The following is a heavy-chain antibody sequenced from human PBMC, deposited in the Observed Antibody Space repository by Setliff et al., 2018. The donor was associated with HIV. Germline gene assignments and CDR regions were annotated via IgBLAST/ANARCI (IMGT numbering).Heavy chain of an antibody. CDR3: AKDPPTLQWAFDY. D-gene: IGHD2-8*01. CDR1: GFTFSTFA. CDR2: ITYDGSST. V-gene: IGHV3-30*07. Sequence: GGSLRLSCVASGFTFSTFAMHWVRQAPGKGPEWVSVITYDGSSTWYADSVKGRFTISRDNSKNTLYLQMNSLRAEDTAVYYCAKDPPTLQWAFDYWGQGTLVTVSS. J-gene: IGHJ4*02.